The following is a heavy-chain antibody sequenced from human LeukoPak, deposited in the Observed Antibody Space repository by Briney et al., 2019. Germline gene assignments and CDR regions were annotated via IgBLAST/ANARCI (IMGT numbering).Heavy chain of an antibody. CDR2: IDWDDTK. CDR1: GFSLSTSGMF. CDR3: ARIGESSSTHFDY. V-gene: IGHV2-70*11. Sequence: SGPTLVNPTQTLTLTCTFSGFSLSTSGMFVSWIRQPPGKALEWLARIDWDDTKYYSTSLKTRPTISKDTSKNQVVLTMANVDPVDTATYYCARIGESSSTHFDYWGQGALVTVSS. J-gene: IGHJ4*02. D-gene: IGHD6-6*01.